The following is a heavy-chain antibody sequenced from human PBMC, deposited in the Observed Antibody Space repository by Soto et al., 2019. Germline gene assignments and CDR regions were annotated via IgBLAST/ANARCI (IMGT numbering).Heavy chain of an antibody. D-gene: IGHD5-12*01. Sequence: EVQLVESGGGLVKPGGSLRLSCAASGCTFSDYSMTWVRQAPGKGLEWVSSISSSSRYIYYSDSLKGRFTISRDNAKNSLYLQMNSLRAEDTAVYYCARDLVATTPQGDAFDIWGQGTMVTVSS. J-gene: IGHJ3*02. CDR3: ARDLVATTPQGDAFDI. CDR2: ISSSSRYI. CDR1: GCTFSDYS. V-gene: IGHV3-21*01.